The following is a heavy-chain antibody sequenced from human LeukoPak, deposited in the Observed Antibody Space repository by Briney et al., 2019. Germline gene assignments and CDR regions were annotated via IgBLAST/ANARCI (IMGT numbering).Heavy chain of an antibody. V-gene: IGHV4-39*01. CDR3: ARRDRSGIAAAGTPFDY. D-gene: IGHD6-13*01. J-gene: IGHJ4*02. CDR1: GGSFSGYY. Sequence: SETLSLTCAVYGGSFSGYYWGWIRQPPGKGLEWIGSIYYSGSTYYNPSLKSRVTISVDTSKNQFSLKLSSVTAADTAVYYCARRDRSGIAAAGTPFDYWGQGTLVTVSS. CDR2: IYYSGST.